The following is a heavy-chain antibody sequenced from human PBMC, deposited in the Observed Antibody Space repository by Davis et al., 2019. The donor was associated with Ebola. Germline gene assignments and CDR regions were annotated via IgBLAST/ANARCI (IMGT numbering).Heavy chain of an antibody. D-gene: IGHD2-8*01. CDR1: GYTFTSYG. J-gene: IGHJ4*02. CDR3: ARDSFCTYGVCNDRDFDY. Sequence: ASVKVSCKASGYTFTSYGITWVRQAPGQGLEWMGRISAYNGNTNYAQKVQGKVTMTTDTSTSTAYMELRSLRSDDTAIYFCARDSFCTYGVCNDRDFDYWGQGTLVTVSS. V-gene: IGHV1-18*04. CDR2: ISAYNGNT.